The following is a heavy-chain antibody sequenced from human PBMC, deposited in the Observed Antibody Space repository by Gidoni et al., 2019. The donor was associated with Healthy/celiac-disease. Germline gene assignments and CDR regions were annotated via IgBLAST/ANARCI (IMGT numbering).Heavy chain of an antibody. Sequence: QLQLQESGPGLVKPSETLSLTCTVSGGSISSSSYYWGWLRQPPGTGLEWIGSIYYSGSTYYNPSLKSRVTISVDTSKNQFSLKLSSVTAADTAVYYCARMQWLVLDYWGQGTLVTVSS. CDR1: GGSISSSSYY. J-gene: IGHJ4*02. CDR2: IYYSGST. D-gene: IGHD6-19*01. CDR3: ARMQWLVLDY. V-gene: IGHV4-39*01.